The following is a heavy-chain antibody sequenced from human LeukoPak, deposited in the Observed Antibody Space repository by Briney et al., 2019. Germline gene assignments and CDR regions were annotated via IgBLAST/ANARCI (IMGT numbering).Heavy chain of an antibody. CDR2: INPSGGST. D-gene: IGHD6-13*01. Sequence: ASVKVSCKASGYTFTSYYMHWVRQAPGQGLEWMGIINPSGGSTSYAQKLQGGVTMTRDTSTSTAYMELRSLRSDDTAVYYCATYSAAGRTYYFDYWGQGALVTVSS. V-gene: IGHV1-46*01. CDR3: ATYSAAGRTYYFDY. CDR1: GYTFTSYY. J-gene: IGHJ4*02.